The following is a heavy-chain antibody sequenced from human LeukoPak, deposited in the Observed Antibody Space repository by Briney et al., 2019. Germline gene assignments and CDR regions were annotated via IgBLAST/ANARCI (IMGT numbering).Heavy chain of an antibody. CDR1: GYTFTGYY. J-gene: IGHJ3*02. D-gene: IGHD3-22*01. CDR3: ARDQALIVGEVAFDI. V-gene: IGHV1-2*02. Sequence: ASVKVSCKASGYTFTGYYMHWVRQAPGQGLEWMGWINPNSGGTNYAQKFQGRVTMTRDTSISTAYMELSRLRSDDTAVYYCARDQALIVGEVAFDIWGRGTMVTVSS. CDR2: INPNSGGT.